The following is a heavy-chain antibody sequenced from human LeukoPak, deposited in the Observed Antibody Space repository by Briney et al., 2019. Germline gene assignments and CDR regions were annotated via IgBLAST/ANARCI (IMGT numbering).Heavy chain of an antibody. Sequence: GGSLRLSCAASGFTFSNAWMSWVRQAPGKGLEWVGRIISKTDGGTTDYAAPVKGRFTISRDDSKNTLYLQMNSLKTEDTAVYYCTTDSRGGFDYWGQGTLVTVSS. V-gene: IGHV3-15*01. J-gene: IGHJ4*02. CDR3: TTDSRGGFDY. CDR1: GFTFSNAW. D-gene: IGHD3-10*01. CDR2: IISKTDGGTT.